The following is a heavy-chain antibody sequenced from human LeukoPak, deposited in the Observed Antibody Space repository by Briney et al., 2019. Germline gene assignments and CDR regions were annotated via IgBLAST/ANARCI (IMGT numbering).Heavy chain of an antibody. D-gene: IGHD1-20*01. CDR2: FNYSGST. Sequence: SETLSLTCTVSGGSISSSSYYWGWIRPLPGQGLEGIGSFNYSGSTYYNPPLKSRVTISVDTSKTQFSLKLSSVTAADTAVYYCARDQGLYNWNGKGWFDYWGQGTLVTVSS. V-gene: IGHV4-39*07. J-gene: IGHJ4*02. CDR1: GGSISSSSYY. CDR3: ARDQGLYNWNGKGWFDY.